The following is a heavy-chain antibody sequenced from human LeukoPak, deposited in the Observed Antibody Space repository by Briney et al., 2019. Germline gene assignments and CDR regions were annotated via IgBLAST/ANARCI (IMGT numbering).Heavy chain of an antibody. CDR2: IIPLFGTA. CDR3: ARGKGIAAAGQLFDY. D-gene: IGHD6-13*01. CDR1: GYTFTSYG. J-gene: IGHJ4*02. V-gene: IGHV1-69*13. Sequence: ASVKVSCKASGYTFTSYGISWVRQAPGQGLEWMGGIIPLFGTANYAQKLQGRVTITADESTSTAYMGLSSLRSEDTAVYYCARGKGIAAAGQLFDYWGQGTLVTVSS.